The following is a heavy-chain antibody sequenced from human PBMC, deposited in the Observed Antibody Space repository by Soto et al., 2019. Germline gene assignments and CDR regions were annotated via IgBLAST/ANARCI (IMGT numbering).Heavy chain of an antibody. CDR2: INPSGGST. V-gene: IGHV1-46*01. CDR1: GYTFTSYY. D-gene: IGHD3-3*01. Sequence: ASVKVSCKASGYTFTSYYMHCVRQAPGQGLEWMGIINPSGGSTSYAQKFQGRVTMTRDTSTSTVYMELSSLRSEDTAVYYCAVRTYDYDFWSGYPPDAFDIWGQGTMVTV. J-gene: IGHJ3*02. CDR3: AVRTYDYDFWSGYPPDAFDI.